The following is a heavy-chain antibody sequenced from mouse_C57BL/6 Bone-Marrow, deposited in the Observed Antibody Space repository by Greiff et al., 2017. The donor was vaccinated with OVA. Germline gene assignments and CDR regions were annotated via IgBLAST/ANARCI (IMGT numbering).Heavy chain of an antibody. CDR2: INPSSGYT. J-gene: IGHJ2*01. CDR3: AREGTGLPFDY. D-gene: IGHD5-5*01. V-gene: IGHV1-4*01. CDR1: GYTFTSYT. Sequence: VKLQQSGAELARPGASVKMSCKASGYTFTSYTMHWVKQRPGQGLEWIGYINPSSGYTKYNQKFKDKATLSADKSSSTAYMQLSSLTSEDSAVYYCAREGTGLPFDYWGQGTTLTVSS.